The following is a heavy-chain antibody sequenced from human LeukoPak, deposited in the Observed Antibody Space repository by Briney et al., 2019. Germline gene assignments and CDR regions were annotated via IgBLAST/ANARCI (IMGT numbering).Heavy chain of an antibody. CDR3: ARGSDWSTPGDY. D-gene: IGHD3-9*01. Sequence: SETLSLTCTVSGGSITNYYWTWIRQPPGKGLEWIGYIFYTGSDNSNYNPSLRSRVTMSVDTSKNQFSLKLRSVTAADTAVYYCARGSDWSTPGDYWGQGTLVTVSS. CDR2: IFYTGSDNS. V-gene: IGHV4-59*01. CDR1: GGSITNYY. J-gene: IGHJ4*02.